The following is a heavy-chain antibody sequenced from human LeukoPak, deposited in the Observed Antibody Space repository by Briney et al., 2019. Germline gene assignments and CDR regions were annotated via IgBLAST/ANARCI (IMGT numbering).Heavy chain of an antibody. J-gene: IGHJ6*02. Sequence: SETLSLTCAVYGGSFSGYYWSWIRQPPGKGLEWIGEINHSGSTNYNPSLKSRVTISVDTSKNQFSLKLSSVTAADTAVYYCARLDWRPNYLATIAAAGVSYGMDVWGQGTTVTVSS. CDR1: GGSFSGYY. D-gene: IGHD6-13*01. V-gene: IGHV4-34*01. CDR2: INHSGST. CDR3: ARLDWRPNYLATIAAAGVSYGMDV.